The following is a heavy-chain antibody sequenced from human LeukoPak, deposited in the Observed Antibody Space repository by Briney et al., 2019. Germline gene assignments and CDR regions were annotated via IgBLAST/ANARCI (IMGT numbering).Heavy chain of an antibody. Sequence: ASVKVSCKASGYTFTGYYMHWVRPAPGQGLEWMGWINPNSGGTNYAQKFQGRVTMTRDTSISTAYMELSRLRSDDTAVYYCARGDTAMARQGLSYWGQGTLVTVSS. D-gene: IGHD5-18*01. V-gene: IGHV1-2*02. CDR2: INPNSGGT. CDR1: GYTFTGYY. J-gene: IGHJ4*02. CDR3: ARGDTAMARQGLSY.